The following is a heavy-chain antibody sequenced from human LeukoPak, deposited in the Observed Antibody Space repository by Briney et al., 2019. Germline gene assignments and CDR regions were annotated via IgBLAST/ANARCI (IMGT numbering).Heavy chain of an antibody. V-gene: IGHV3-21*01. CDR3: ARARSPGAFDI. Sequence: GGSLRLSCAASGFTFSSYRMNWVRQAPGKGLEWVSCISSSSTYIYYADSVKGRFSISRDNAKNSLYLQMNSLRAEDTAVYYCARARSPGAFDIWGQGTMVTVSS. J-gene: IGHJ3*02. CDR1: GFTFSSYR. CDR2: ISSSSTYI.